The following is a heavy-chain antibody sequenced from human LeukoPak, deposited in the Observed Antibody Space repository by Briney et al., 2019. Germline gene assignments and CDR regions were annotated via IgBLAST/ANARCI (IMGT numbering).Heavy chain of an antibody. CDR1: GFTFSSYS. D-gene: IGHD4-17*01. CDR3: ARDTDYGRGGGYFDY. Sequence: GGSLRLSCAASGFTFSSYSMNWVRQAPGKGLEWVSSISCSSSYIYYADSVKGRFTISRDNAKNSLYLQMNSLRAEDTAVYYCARDTDYGRGGGYFDYWGQGTLVTVSS. V-gene: IGHV3-21*01. CDR2: ISCSSSYI. J-gene: IGHJ4*02.